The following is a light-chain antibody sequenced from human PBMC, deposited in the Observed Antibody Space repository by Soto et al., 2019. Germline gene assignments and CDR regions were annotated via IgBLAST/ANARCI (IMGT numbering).Light chain of an antibody. Sequence: YELTQPPSVSVSPGQTASITCSGDKLGDKYACWYQQKPGQSPVLVIYQDSKRPSGIPERFSGSNSGNTATLTISGTQAMDEADYYCQAWDSSTKGVFGGGTKLTVL. V-gene: IGLV3-1*01. CDR1: KLGDKY. J-gene: IGLJ2*01. CDR3: QAWDSSTKGV. CDR2: QDS.